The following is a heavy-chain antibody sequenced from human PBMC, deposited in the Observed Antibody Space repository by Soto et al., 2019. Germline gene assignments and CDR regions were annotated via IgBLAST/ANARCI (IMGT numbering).Heavy chain of an antibody. Sequence: QAQLVQSGAEVKKPGASVKVSCKASGYTFYSHSISWVRQAPGQGLEWMGRISAGNGNTKYAQKFRGRVTMTTDTSTSTVYMELRNLRSDDTAVYYCARCIQQDYYYGMDVWGQGTTVTVSS. J-gene: IGHJ6*02. CDR2: ISAGNGNT. D-gene: IGHD5-18*01. CDR1: GYTFYSHS. CDR3: ARCIQQDYYYGMDV. V-gene: IGHV1-18*01.